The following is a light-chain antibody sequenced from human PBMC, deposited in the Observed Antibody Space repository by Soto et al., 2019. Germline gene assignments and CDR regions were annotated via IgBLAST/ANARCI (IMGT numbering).Light chain of an antibody. CDR2: GAS. J-gene: IGKJ1*01. CDR1: QSVSSY. V-gene: IGKV3-20*01. CDR3: QQYGSSPRT. Sequence: EVVLTQSPANLSVSPGERATLSCMASQSVSSYLAWYQQKPGQAPRLLIYGASSRATGIPDRFSGSGSGTDFTLTISRLEPEDFAVYYCQQYGSSPRTFGQGTKEDIK.